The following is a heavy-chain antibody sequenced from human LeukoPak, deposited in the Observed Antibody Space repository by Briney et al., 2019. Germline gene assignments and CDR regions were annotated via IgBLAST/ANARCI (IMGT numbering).Heavy chain of an antibody. CDR3: ARLPSMLRGVQCGMDV. Sequence: GESLKIPCKGSGYSFTSYWIGWVGQMPGKGLEWMGIIYPADSDTSYSPSFQGQVTISADKSFTTAYLQWSSLKASDTAMYYCARLPSMLRGVQCGMDVWGQGTTVTVSS. CDR1: GYSFTSYW. D-gene: IGHD3-10*01. CDR2: IYPADSDT. V-gene: IGHV5-51*01. J-gene: IGHJ6*02.